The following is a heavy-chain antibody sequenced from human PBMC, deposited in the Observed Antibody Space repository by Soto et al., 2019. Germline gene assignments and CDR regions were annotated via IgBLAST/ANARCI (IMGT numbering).Heavy chain of an antibody. Sequence: QVQLVQSGTEVKKPGSSVQVSCKASGGTFSNYALSWVRQAPGLGLEWVGGIIHMLDNVNYAQRYQGIVTITADKSTSTAYLELSSLRFEDMAMYYCARPTYNLNYAQPGTLDYWGQGTLVTVSS. J-gene: IGHJ4*02. V-gene: IGHV1-69*06. D-gene: IGHD1-7*01. CDR2: IIHMLDNV. CDR3: ARPTYNLNYAQPGTLDY. CDR1: GGTFSNYA.